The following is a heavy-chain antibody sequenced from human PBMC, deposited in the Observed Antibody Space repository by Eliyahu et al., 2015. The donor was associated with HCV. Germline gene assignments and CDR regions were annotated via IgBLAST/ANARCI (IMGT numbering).Heavy chain of an antibody. CDR1: GGSISXSSYY. CDR2: IYYSGST. V-gene: IGHV4-39*01. D-gene: IGHD1-26*01. CDR3: ASGSWWELNNWFDP. Sequence: QLQLQESGPGLVKPSETLSLTCTVSGGSISXSSYYWGWIRQPPGKGLEWIGSIYYSGSTYYNPSLKSRVTISVDTPKNQFSLKLSSVTAADTAVYYCASGSWWELNNWFDPWGQGTLVTVSS. J-gene: IGHJ5*02.